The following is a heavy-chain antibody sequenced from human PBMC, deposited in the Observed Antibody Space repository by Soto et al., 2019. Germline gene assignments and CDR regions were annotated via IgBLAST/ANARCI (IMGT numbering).Heavy chain of an antibody. CDR2: INSDGSST. CDR3: AREGWLLRYAFDI. J-gene: IGHJ3*02. V-gene: IGHV3-74*01. D-gene: IGHD2-15*01. CDR1: GFTFSSYW. Sequence: AGGSLRLSCAASGFTFSSYWMHWVRQAPGKGLVWVSRINSDGSSTSYADSVKGRFTISRDNAKNTLYLQMSSLRAEDTAVYYCAREGWLLRYAFDIWGQGTMVTVSS.